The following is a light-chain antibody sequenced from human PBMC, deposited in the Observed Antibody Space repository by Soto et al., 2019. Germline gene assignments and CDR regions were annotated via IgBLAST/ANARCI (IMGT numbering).Light chain of an antibody. CDR3: AAWDDSLNGVL. V-gene: IGLV1-44*01. CDR2: SND. CDR1: SSNIGSNT. Sequence: QPVLTQPPSASGTPGQRVTISCSGSSSNIGSNTVNWFQQLPGTAPKLLIYSNDQRPSGVPDRFSGSKSGTSASLAISGLRSEDEAGYYCAAWDDSLNGVLFGGGTKLTVL. J-gene: IGLJ2*01.